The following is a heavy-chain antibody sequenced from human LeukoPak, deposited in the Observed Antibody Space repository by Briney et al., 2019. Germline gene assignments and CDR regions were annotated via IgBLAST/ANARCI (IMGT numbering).Heavy chain of an antibody. Sequence: GGSLRLSCAASEFSVGSNYMTWVRQAPGKGLEWVSSISSSSSYIYYADSVKGRFTISRDNAKNSLYLQMNSLRAEDTAVYYCARIGLNYDFWSGYSNDAFDIWGQGTMVTVSS. CDR2: ISSSSSYI. CDR3: ARIGLNYDFWSGYSNDAFDI. CDR1: EFSVGSNY. V-gene: IGHV3-21*01. D-gene: IGHD3-3*01. J-gene: IGHJ3*02.